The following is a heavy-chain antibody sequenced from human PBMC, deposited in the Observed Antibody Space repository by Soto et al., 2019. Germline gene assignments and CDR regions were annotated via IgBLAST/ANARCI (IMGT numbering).Heavy chain of an antibody. J-gene: IGHJ4*02. V-gene: IGHV3-21*01. CDR3: ARLTFSDSSGYYCY. D-gene: IGHD3-22*01. CDR1: GFTFSSYS. Sequence: EVQLVESGGGLVKPGGSLRLSCAASGFTFSSYSMNWVRQAPGNGLEWVSSISSSSSYIYYADSVKGRFTISRHNARNSVYLQMNRLRAEDTVGYYCARLTFSDSSGYYCYGVQGTRVTVSS. CDR2: ISSSSSYI.